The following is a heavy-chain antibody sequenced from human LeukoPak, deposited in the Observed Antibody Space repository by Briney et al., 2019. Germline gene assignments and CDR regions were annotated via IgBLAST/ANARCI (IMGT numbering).Heavy chain of an antibody. V-gene: IGHV5-51*01. CDR2: IYPGDSDT. Sequence: PGESLKISCKGSGYSLTSYWIAWVRQMPGKGLERMGIIYPGDSDTRYSPSFQGQVTISADKSIGTAYLQWNSLKASDTAMYYCARHTSSSTDHWGQGTLVTVSS. J-gene: IGHJ4*02. CDR1: GYSLTSYW. CDR3: ARHTSSSTDH.